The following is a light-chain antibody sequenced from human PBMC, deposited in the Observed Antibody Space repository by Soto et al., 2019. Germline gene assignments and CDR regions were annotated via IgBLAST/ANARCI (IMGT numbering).Light chain of an antibody. CDR3: QQGSTWPWT. J-gene: IGKJ1*01. Sequence: EIVLTQSPATLSLSPGERANLSCRASQSVSSSLAWYQQTLGQAPRLLIYEASDRATGIPARFSGSGSGTDFTLIISSLEPEDFAVYYCQQGSTWPWTFGQGTKVEIK. CDR1: QSVSSS. V-gene: IGKV3-11*01. CDR2: EAS.